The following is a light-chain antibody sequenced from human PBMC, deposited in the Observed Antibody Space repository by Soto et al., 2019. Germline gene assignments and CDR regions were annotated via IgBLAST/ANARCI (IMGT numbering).Light chain of an antibody. CDR3: QHYGSSRT. V-gene: IGKV3-20*01. Sequence: IVLTQSPSILSLSPGERATLSCRASQGVSSNYLAWYQQKSGQAPRLLLYGTSSRATGIPERFSGSGSGTDFTLTISRLEPEDFAVYYCQHYGSSRTFGQGTKVDIK. J-gene: IGKJ1*01. CDR1: QGVSSNY. CDR2: GTS.